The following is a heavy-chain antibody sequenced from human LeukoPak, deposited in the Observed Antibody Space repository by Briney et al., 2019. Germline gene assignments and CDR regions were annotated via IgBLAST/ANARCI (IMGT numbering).Heavy chain of an antibody. CDR1: GLTFSRYA. CDR3: AKDTGYSSGWEAEYFDY. D-gene: IGHD6-19*01. CDR2: ISGSGSRT. V-gene: IGHV3-23*01. Sequence: PGGSLRLSCVASGLTFSRYAMSWVRQAPGKGLKWVSGISGSGSRTYYADSVKGRFTISRDNAKNSLYLQMNSLRAEDTALYYCAKDTGYSSGWEAEYFDYWGQGTLVTVSS. J-gene: IGHJ4*02.